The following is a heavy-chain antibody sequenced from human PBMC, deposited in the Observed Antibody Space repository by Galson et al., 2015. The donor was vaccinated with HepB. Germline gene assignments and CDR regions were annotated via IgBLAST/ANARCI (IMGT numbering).Heavy chain of an antibody. J-gene: IGHJ4*02. CDR1: GHTFTTYA. CDR3: VSSYCGGDCYSVGFDF. D-gene: IGHD2-21*02. CDR2: INAGYGDI. V-gene: IGHV1-3*01. Sequence: SCKASGHTFTTYAMHWVRQAPGQRLEWMGWINAGYGDIKYSPNFQGRVTITRDTSASTVYMELSSLRSEDTAVYYCVSSYCGGDCYSVGFDFWGRGTLVTVSS.